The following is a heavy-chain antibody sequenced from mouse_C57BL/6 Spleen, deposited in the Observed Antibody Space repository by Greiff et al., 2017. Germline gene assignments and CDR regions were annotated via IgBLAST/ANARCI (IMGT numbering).Heavy chain of an antibody. CDR2: ISSGSSTI. Sequence: EVHLVESGGGLVKPGGSLKLSCAASGFTFSDYGMHWVRQAPEKGLEWVAYISSGSSTIYYADTVKGRFTISRDNAKNTLFLQMTSLRSEDTAMYYCARYDGPYAMDYWGQGTSVTVSS. CDR1: GFTFSDYG. CDR3: ARYDGPYAMDY. D-gene: IGHD2-3*01. V-gene: IGHV5-17*01. J-gene: IGHJ4*01.